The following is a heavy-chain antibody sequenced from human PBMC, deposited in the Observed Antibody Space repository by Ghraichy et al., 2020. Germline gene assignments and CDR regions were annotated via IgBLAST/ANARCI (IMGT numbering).Heavy chain of an antibody. CDR1: GFTFSSYW. V-gene: IGHV3-7*03. CDR2: INQDGSET. Sequence: GGSLRLSCAVSGFTFSSYWVSWVRQAPGKGLEWVANINQDGSETYYVDSVKGRFTISRDNAKNSLYLQMNTLRAEDTAVYYCAISSPVTTYGYWGQGTLVTVSS. J-gene: IGHJ4*02. D-gene: IGHD4-17*01. CDR3: AISSPVTTYGY.